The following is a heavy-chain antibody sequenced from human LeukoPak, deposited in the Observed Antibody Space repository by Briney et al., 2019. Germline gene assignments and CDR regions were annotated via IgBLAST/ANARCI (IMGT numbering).Heavy chain of an antibody. CDR1: GGSVSSGNYY. CDR3: ARDQTGYAVYNL. V-gene: IGHV4-30-4*01. D-gene: IGHD5-12*01. Sequence: SQTLSLTCAVSGGSVSSGNYYWTWIRQSPGKGLEWIGYIYYSASTFCNPSLNSRVTISLDTSKNHFSLVLTSVTAADTALYYCARDQTGYAVYNLWGQGVQVTVSS. CDR2: IYYSAST. J-gene: IGHJ4*02.